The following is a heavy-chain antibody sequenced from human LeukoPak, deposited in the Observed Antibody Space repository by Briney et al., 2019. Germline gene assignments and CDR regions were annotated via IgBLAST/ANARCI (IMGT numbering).Heavy chain of an antibody. CDR2: FDPEDGET. CDR3: ATGITGTTLDY. CDR1: GYPLPELS. Sequence: ASVKVSFKVSGYPLPELSMPWVRQAPGKGLEWMGGFDPEDGETIYAQKFQGRVTMTEDTSTDTAYMELSSLRSEDTAVYYCATGITGTTLDYWGQGTLVTVSS. D-gene: IGHD1-7*01. J-gene: IGHJ4*02. V-gene: IGHV1-24*01.